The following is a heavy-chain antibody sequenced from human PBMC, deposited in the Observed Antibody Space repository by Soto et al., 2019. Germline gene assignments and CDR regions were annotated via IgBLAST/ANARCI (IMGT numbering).Heavy chain of an antibody. V-gene: IGHV3-21*01. Sequence: GGSLRLSCAASGFTFSSYSMNWVRQAPGKGLEWVSPISSSSSYIYYADSVKGRFTISRDNAKNSLYLQMNSLRAEDTAVYYCARELRPYYAISLAPDVWGKGTTVNASS. J-gene: IGHJ6*04. D-gene: IGHD3-9*01. CDR2: ISSSSSYI. CDR1: GFTFSSYS. CDR3: ARELRPYYAISLAPDV.